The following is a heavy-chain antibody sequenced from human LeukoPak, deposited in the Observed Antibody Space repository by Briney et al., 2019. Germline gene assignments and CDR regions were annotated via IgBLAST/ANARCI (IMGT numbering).Heavy chain of an antibody. J-gene: IGHJ4*02. CDR3: AKDLTADMIVVVIPVDY. CDR2: ISGSGGST. V-gene: IGHV3-23*01. Sequence: GGSLRLSCAASGFTFSSYAMSWVRQAPGKGLEWVSAISGSGGSTYYADSVKGRFTISRDSSKNTLCLQMNSLRAEDTAVYYCAKDLTADMIVVVIPVDYWGQGTLVTVSS. CDR1: GFTFSSYA. D-gene: IGHD3-22*01.